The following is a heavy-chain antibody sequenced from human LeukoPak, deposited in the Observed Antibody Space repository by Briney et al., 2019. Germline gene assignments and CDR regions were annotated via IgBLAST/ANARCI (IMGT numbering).Heavy chain of an antibody. CDR1: GGSVSSGSYY. V-gene: IGHV4-61*01. J-gene: IGHJ4*02. CDR2: IYYSGST. D-gene: IGHD6-19*01. CDR3: AKGPNSGWYQVS. Sequence: SETLSLTCTVSGGSVSSGSYYWSWIRQPPGKGLEWIGYIYYSGSTNYNPSLKSRVTISVDTSKNQFSLKLSSVTAADTAVYYCAKGPNSGWYQVSWGQGTLVTVSS.